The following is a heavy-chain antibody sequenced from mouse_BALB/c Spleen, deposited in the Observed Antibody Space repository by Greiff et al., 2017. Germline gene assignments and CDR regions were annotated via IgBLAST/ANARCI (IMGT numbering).Heavy chain of an antibody. CDR3: ARGRGYDDGAWFAY. Sequence: EVKLMESGGGLVQPGGSLKLSCAASGFTFSSYGMSWVRQTPDKRLELVATINSNGGSTYYPDSVKGRFTISRDNAKNTLYLQMSSLKSEDTAMYYCARGRGYDDGAWFAYWGQGTLVTVSA. J-gene: IGHJ3*01. CDR1: GFTFSSYG. CDR2: INSNGGST. V-gene: IGHV5-6-3*01. D-gene: IGHD2-14*01.